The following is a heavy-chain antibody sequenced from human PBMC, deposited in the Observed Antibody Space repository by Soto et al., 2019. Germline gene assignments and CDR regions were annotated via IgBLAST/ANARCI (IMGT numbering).Heavy chain of an antibody. Sequence: QVQLQESGPGLVKPSETLSLTCFVSGGSISSYYWNWIRQPPGKGLEWIGYIYYSGSTNYNPSLKSRVTISVDTSKNQFSLRLSSVTAADTAVYYCARLDYDRYFDYWGQGTLVAVSS. CDR1: GGSISSYY. J-gene: IGHJ4*02. V-gene: IGHV4-59*01. CDR2: IYYSGST. D-gene: IGHD3-3*01. CDR3: ARLDYDRYFDY.